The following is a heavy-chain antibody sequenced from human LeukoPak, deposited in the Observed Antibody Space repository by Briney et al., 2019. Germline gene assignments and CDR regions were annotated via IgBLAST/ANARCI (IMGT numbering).Heavy chain of an antibody. J-gene: IGHJ6*03. V-gene: IGHV3-30*02. CDR1: GFTFSSYG. CDR3: AKNGGGYYYYMDV. D-gene: IGHD3-16*01. CDR2: IRYDGTEGTNK. Sequence: GGSLSLSCAASGFTFSSYGMHWVRHAPGKGLEWVAFIRYDGTEGTNKYYADSVKGRFTISRDNSKNSLYLQMNSLRAEDTALYYCAKNGGGYYYYMDVWGKGTTVTVSS.